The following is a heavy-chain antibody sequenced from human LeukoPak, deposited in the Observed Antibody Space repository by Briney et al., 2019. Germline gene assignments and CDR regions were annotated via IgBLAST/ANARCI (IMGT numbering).Heavy chain of an antibody. V-gene: IGHV4-59*06. J-gene: IGHJ4*02. CDR3: ARDCSGGSCYDY. CDR1: GGSISSYY. Sequence: PSETLSLTCTVSGGSISSYYWSWIRQHPGKGLEWIGYIYYSGSTYYNPSLKSRVTISVDTSKNQFSLKLSSVTAADTAVYYCARDCSGGSCYDYWGQGTLVTVSS. CDR2: IYYSGST. D-gene: IGHD2-15*01.